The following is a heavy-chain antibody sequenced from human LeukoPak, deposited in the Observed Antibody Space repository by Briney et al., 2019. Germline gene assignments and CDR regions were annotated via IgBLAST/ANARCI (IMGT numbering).Heavy chain of an antibody. CDR1: GYPFSTYE. CDR3: ARGPRNDP. D-gene: IGHD1-14*01. CDR2: VHPNSGNP. Sequence: ASVKVSCKTSGYPFSTYEINWVRQAAGQGLEWMGWVHPNSGNPDYAQKFQGRVTMTRDTSISTAYMELSGLRSDDTAVYFCARGPRNDPWGQGTLVTVPS. J-gene: IGHJ5*02. V-gene: IGHV1-8*01.